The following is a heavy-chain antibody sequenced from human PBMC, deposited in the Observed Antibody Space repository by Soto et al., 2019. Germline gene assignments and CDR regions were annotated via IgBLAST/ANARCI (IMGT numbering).Heavy chain of an antibody. V-gene: IGHV2-5*02. CDR1: GFSLRTSGVG. CDR2: IYWDDDK. Sequence: QVTLKESGPTLVKPTQTLTLTCTFSGFSLRTSGVGVGWIRQPPGKALEWLALIYWDDDKRYSPSLKNRLTTTKDTXXNXLXXTMPNMDPVDTATYYCAQSSEPQLVTGGLYWFFDLWGRGTLVTVSS. CDR3: AQSSEPQLVTGGLYWFFDL. J-gene: IGHJ2*01. D-gene: IGHD6-13*01.